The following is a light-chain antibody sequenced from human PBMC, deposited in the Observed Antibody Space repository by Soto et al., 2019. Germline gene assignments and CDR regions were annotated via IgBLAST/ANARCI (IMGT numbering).Light chain of an antibody. CDR1: QTISSW. Sequence: EIQMNHNPSALRGAVEESITSTCRASQTISSWLAWYQQKPGIAPKLLIYKASTLKSGVPSRFSGSGPGTDFTLTLSTLQSEYIALYYCQQSYSTPWTYGHGTKVDIK. V-gene: IGKV1-5*03. CDR3: QQSYSTPWT. J-gene: IGKJ1*01. CDR2: KAS.